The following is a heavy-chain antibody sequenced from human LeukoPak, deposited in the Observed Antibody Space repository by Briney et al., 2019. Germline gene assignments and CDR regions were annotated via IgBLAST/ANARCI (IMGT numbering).Heavy chain of an antibody. D-gene: IGHD2-15*01. J-gene: IGHJ4*02. CDR3: AKFSVVVAAFDY. V-gene: IGHV3-33*06. CDR2: IWYDGSNK. Sequence: GGSLRLXCAASGFTYSGYGMHWVRQAPGKGLEWVAVIWYDGSNKYYADSVKGRFTISRDNSKNTLYLQMNSLRAEDTAVYYCAKFSVVVAAFDYWGQGTLVTVSS. CDR1: GFTYSGYG.